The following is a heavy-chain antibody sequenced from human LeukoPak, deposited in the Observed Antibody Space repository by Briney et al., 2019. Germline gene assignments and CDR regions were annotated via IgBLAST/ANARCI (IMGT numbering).Heavy chain of an antibody. Sequence: GGSLRLSCAVSGFTFSSYVMSWVRQAPGKGLEWVSAISGSGGSTYYADSVKGRFTISRDNSKNTLYLQMNSLRAEDTAVYYCAKDRGYSYGLDYYYYMDVWGKGTTVTISS. CDR3: AKDRGYSYGLDYYYYMDV. D-gene: IGHD5-18*01. CDR2: ISGSGGST. CDR1: GFTFSSYV. J-gene: IGHJ6*03. V-gene: IGHV3-23*01.